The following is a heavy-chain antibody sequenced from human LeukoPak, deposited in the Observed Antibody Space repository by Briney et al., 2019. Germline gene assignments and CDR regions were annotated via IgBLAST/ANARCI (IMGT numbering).Heavy chain of an antibody. V-gene: IGHV3-33*01. Sequence: GGSLRLSCAASGFTFSSYGMPWVRQAPGKGLEWVAVIWYDGSNKYYADSVKGRFTISRDNSKNTLYLQMNSLRAEDTAVYYCARDRTPTIMTTSYYYGMDVWGQGTTVTVSS. CDR2: IWYDGSNK. CDR1: GFTFSSYG. D-gene: IGHD4-4*01. CDR3: ARDRTPTIMTTSYYYGMDV. J-gene: IGHJ6*02.